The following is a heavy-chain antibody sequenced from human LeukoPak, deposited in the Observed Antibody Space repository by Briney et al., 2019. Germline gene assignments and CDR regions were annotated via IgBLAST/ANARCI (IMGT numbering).Heavy chain of an antibody. Sequence: SETLSLTCTVSGGSISSSSYYWGWIRQPPGKGLEWIGSIYYSGSTYYNPSLKSRVTISVDTSKNQFSLKLSSVTAADTAVYYCARGITMIVDFDYWGQGSQVTVSS. V-gene: IGHV4-39*07. J-gene: IGHJ4*02. CDR1: GGSISSSSYY. D-gene: IGHD3-22*01. CDR2: IYYSGST. CDR3: ARGITMIVDFDY.